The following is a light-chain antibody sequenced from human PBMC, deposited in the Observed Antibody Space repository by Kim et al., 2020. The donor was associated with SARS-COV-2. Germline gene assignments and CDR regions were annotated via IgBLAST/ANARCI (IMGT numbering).Light chain of an antibody. CDR2: GAS. Sequence: DIQLTQSPSFLSASVGDRVTITCRASQGISSHLAWYQQKPGKAPKLLIYGASTLQSGVPSRFSGSGSGTEFTLTISSLQPEDFATYYCQHLNSLFIFGPGTKVDIK. CDR3: QHLNSLFI. CDR1: QGISSH. V-gene: IGKV1-9*01. J-gene: IGKJ3*01.